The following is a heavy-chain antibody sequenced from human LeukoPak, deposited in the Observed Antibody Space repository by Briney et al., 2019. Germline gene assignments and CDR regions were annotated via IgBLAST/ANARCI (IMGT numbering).Heavy chain of an antibody. D-gene: IGHD2-15*01. CDR2: INPNSGGT. Sequence: ASVKVSCKASGYTFTGYYMHWVRQAPGQGLEWMGWINPNSGGTNYAQKFQGRVTMTRDTSISTAYMELSRLRSDDTAVYYCARVLVAANWFDPWGQGTLVTVSS. V-gene: IGHV1-2*02. CDR1: GYTFTGYY. CDR3: ARVLVAANWFDP. J-gene: IGHJ5*02.